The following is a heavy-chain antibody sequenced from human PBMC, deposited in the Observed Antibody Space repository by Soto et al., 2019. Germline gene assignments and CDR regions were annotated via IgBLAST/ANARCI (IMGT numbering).Heavy chain of an antibody. Sequence: EVQLAESGGGLVQPGGSLRLSCAASVFTFSPYWMHWVRQAPGKGLVWVSRINPDGSSTNYADSVKGRFTISRDNAKNTLYLQMNSLRAEDTAVYYCGRGGSNSPNGLDVWGQGTTVTVSS. CDR2: INPDGSST. J-gene: IGHJ6*02. V-gene: IGHV3-74*01. CDR1: VFTFSPYW. CDR3: GRGGSNSPNGLDV. D-gene: IGHD4-4*01.